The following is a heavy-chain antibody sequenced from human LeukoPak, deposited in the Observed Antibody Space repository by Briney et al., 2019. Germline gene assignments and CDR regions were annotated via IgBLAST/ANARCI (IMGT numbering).Heavy chain of an antibody. V-gene: IGHV7-4-1*02. CDR3: VRKQTNGWFAA. Sequence: GASVKVSCKASGYIFSSYTVNWVRQAPGQGLEWMGWINTRTGNSAFAQDFTGRFVLSFDSSVSTTYLQISSLKAEDTAVYYCVRKQTNGWFAAWGQGTLVTVSS. J-gene: IGHJ5*02. CDR2: INTRTGNS. D-gene: IGHD1-1*01. CDR1: GYIFSSYT.